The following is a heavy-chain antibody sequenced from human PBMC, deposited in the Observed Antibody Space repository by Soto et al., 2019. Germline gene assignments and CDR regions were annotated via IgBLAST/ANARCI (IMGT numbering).Heavy chain of an antibody. V-gene: IGHV5-51*01. Sequence: PGESLKISCKGSGYSFTSYWIGWVRQMPGKGLEWMGIIYPGDSDTRYSPSFQGQVTISADKSISTAYLQWSSLKASDTAMYYCARQEIYGSGSQPYYYYYGMDVWGQGTTVTVSS. J-gene: IGHJ6*02. D-gene: IGHD3-10*01. CDR3: ARQEIYGSGSQPYYYYYGMDV. CDR2: IYPGDSDT. CDR1: GYSFTSYW.